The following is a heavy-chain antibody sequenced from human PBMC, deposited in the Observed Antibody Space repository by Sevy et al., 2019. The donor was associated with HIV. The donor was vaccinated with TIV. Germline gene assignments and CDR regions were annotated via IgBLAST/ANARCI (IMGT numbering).Heavy chain of an antibody. CDR2: ISSSSNYI. V-gene: IGHV3-21*01. Sequence: GGSLRLSCVVSGFTFSKYPMNWVRQAPGKGLEWVSSISSSSNYIYYGDSMKGRFTISRDKAKNSLYLQMNSLRADDTAVYYCARDGGCSSTACLLYFDYWGQGTLVTVSS. CDR3: ARDGGCSSTACLLYFDY. CDR1: GFTFSKYP. D-gene: IGHD2-2*01. J-gene: IGHJ4*02.